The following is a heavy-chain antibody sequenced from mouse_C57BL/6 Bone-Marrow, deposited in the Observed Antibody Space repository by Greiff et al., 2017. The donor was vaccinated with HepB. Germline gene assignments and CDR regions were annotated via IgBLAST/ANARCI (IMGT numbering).Heavy chain of an antibody. Sequence: VQLQQSGPGLVQPSQSLSITCTVSGFSLTSYGVHWVRQSPGKGLEWLGVIWSGGSTDYNAAFISRLSISKDNSKSQVFFKMNSLQADDTAIYYCARKGPITTVSYWYFDVWGTGTTVTVSS. CDR2: IWSGGST. D-gene: IGHD1-1*01. V-gene: IGHV2-2*01. CDR1: GFSLTSYG. J-gene: IGHJ1*03. CDR3: ARKGPITTVSYWYFDV.